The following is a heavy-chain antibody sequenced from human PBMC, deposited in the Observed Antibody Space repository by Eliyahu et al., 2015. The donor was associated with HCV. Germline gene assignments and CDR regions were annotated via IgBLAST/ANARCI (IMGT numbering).Heavy chain of an antibody. V-gene: IGHV3-30*18. CDR3: AKDMGHLWDNFYYYVMDV. D-gene: IGHD5-18*01. J-gene: IGHJ6*02. CDR1: GXTFGRXG. CDR2: ISYDGSNE. Sequence: QVQLVESGGGVVQPGRSLRLSCAASGXTFGRXGMHWGRQAPGKGLEWVALISYDGSNEYYADSVKGRFTISRDNSKNTMSLQMNSLRTEDTAVYYCAKDMGHLWDNFYYYVMDVWGQGTTVTVSS.